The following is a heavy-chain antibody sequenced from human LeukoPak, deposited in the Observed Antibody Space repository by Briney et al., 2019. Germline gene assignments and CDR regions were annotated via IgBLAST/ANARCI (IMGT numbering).Heavy chain of an antibody. J-gene: IGHJ4*02. CDR3: AKDGADGDFYFDY. Sequence: QTGGSLRLSCAASGFIFSSYAMTWVRQAPGKGLEWVSSIGGSGSSASYADSVKRRFTISRDNSKNTLYLQMNSLRAEDTAVYYCAKDGADGDFYFDYWGQGTLVTVSS. CDR2: IGGSGSSA. D-gene: IGHD4-17*01. V-gene: IGHV3-23*01. CDR1: GFIFSSYA.